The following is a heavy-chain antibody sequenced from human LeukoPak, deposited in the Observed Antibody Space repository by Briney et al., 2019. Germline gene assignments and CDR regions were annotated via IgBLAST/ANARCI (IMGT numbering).Heavy chain of an antibody. J-gene: IGHJ5*02. D-gene: IGHD2-21*01. CDR2: IYYSGST. V-gene: IGHV4-30-4*08. CDR1: GGSISSGDYY. CDR3: ARGYCGGDCYPLPFDP. Sequence: SETLSFTCTVSGGSISSGDYYWSWIRQPPGKGLEWIGYIYYSGSTYYNPSLKSRVTISVDTSKNQFSLKLSSVTAADTAVYYCARGYCGGDCYPLPFDPWGQGTLVTVSS.